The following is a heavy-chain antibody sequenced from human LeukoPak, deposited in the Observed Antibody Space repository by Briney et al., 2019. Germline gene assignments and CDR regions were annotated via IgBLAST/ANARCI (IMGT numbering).Heavy chain of an antibody. CDR2: IYSGGTT. CDR1: GFTVGTKY. Sequence: PGGSLRLSCAASGFTVGTKYMNWVRQAPGKGLEWVSIIYSGGTTYYADSVKGRFTISRDTSKNTLSLQMNSLRAEDTAVYFCARVGDHFHWNLDLWGRGTLATASS. D-gene: IGHD5-24*01. V-gene: IGHV3-53*01. J-gene: IGHJ2*01. CDR3: ARVGDHFHWNLDL.